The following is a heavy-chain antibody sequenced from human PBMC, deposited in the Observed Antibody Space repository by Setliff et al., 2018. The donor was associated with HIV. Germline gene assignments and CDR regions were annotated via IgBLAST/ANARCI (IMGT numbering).Heavy chain of an antibody. Sequence: PGGSLRLSCAASRFTFSNYWISWVRQGPGKGLEWVAKIKEDGSEKYYVDSVKGRFTISRDNAKNSLYLQMNTLRAEDTAVYYCARDPGSGWYVNRYLDYWGQGTLVTVSS. D-gene: IGHD6-19*01. V-gene: IGHV3-7*01. CDR1: RFTFSNYW. J-gene: IGHJ4*03. CDR3: ARDPGSGWYVNRYLDY. CDR2: IKEDGSEK.